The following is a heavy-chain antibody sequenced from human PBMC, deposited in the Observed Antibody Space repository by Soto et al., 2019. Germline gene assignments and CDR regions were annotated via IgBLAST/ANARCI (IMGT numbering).Heavy chain of an antibody. V-gene: IGHV1-69*02. CDR2: IIPILGIA. CDR1: GGTFSSYT. J-gene: IGHJ4*02. CDR3: ARTDCSGGSCLFDY. Sequence: QVQVVQSGAEVKKPGSSVKVSCKASGGTFSSYTISWVRQAPGQGLEWMGRIIPILGIANYAQKFQGRVTITADKSTSTAYMELSSLRSEDTAVYYCARTDCSGGSCLFDYWGQGTLVTVSS. D-gene: IGHD2-15*01.